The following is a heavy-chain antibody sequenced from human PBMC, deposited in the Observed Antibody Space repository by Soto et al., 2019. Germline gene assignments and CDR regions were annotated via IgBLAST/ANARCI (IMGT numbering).Heavy chain of an antibody. CDR2: IYYSGST. CDR1: GGSISSYY. CDR3: ARDQGAGYSSGWPDAFDI. D-gene: IGHD6-19*01. Sequence: SETLSLTCTVSGGSISSYYWSWIRQPPGKGLEWIGYIYYSGSTNYNPSLKSRVTISVDTSKNQFSLKLSSVTAADTAVYYCARDQGAGYSSGWPDAFDIWGQGTMVTVSS. J-gene: IGHJ3*02. V-gene: IGHV4-59*01.